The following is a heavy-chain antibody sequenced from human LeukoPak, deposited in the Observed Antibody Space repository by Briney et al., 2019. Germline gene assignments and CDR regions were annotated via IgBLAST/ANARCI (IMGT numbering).Heavy chain of an antibody. D-gene: IGHD3-10*01. CDR1: GGTFSSYA. CDR2: IIPIFGTA. V-gene: IGHV1-69*05. J-gene: IGHJ5*02. CDR3: ARGGTWFGGPWS. Sequence: SVKVSCKASGGTFSSYAISWVRQAPGQGLEWMGGIIPIFGTANYAQKFQGRVTITTDESTSTAYMELSSLRSEDTAVYYCARGGTWFGGPWSWGQGTLVTVSS.